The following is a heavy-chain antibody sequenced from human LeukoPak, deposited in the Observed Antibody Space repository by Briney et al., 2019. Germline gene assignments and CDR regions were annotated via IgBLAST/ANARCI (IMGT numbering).Heavy chain of an antibody. Sequence: GVSLRLSCATSGFTFSRYAMNWIRQAPGKGLEWVSFISSDTPNKNYADSVKGRFTISRDNAKNSVYLQLNSLRAEDTAMYYCARDLGGPDYWGQGTLVTVSS. V-gene: IGHV3-21*01. J-gene: IGHJ4*02. D-gene: IGHD3-16*01. CDR2: ISSDTPNK. CDR3: ARDLGGPDY. CDR1: GFTFSRYA.